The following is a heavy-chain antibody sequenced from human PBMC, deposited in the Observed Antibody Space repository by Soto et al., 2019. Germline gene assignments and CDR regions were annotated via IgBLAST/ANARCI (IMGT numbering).Heavy chain of an antibody. D-gene: IGHD3-16*01. Sequence: SAKVSSKAPGYTFTSYCISWLRQDTGQGLEWMGWISAYNGNTNYAQKLQGRVTMTTDTSTSTAYMELRSLRSDDTAVYYCARDRTFDRNDYCGQGTLVTVSS. J-gene: IGHJ4*02. V-gene: IGHV1-18*01. CDR2: ISAYNGNT. CDR1: GYTFTSYC. CDR3: ARDRTFDRNDY.